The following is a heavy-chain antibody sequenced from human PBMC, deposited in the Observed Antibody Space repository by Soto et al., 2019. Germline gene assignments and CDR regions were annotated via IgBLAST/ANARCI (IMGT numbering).Heavy chain of an antibody. CDR1: GFTFSSYW. V-gene: IGHV3-74*01. J-gene: IGHJ3*02. Sequence: EVQLVESGGGLVQPGGSLRLSCAASGFTFSSYWMHWVRQAPGKGLVWVSRINSDGSSTSYADAVKGRFTISRDNAKNTLYLQMNSLRAEDTAVYYCAREGYIWGSPYAAFDIWGQGTMVTVSS. D-gene: IGHD3-16*01. CDR2: INSDGSST. CDR3: AREGYIWGSPYAAFDI.